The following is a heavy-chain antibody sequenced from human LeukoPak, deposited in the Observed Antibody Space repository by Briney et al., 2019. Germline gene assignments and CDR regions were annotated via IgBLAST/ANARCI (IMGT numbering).Heavy chain of an antibody. CDR1: GFTFSSYG. D-gene: IGHD3-22*01. CDR3: SRGMDGYYYDT. J-gene: IGHJ4*02. CDR2: ISFDGSNK. Sequence: PGGSLRLSCAASGFTFSSYGMHWVRQAPGKGLDWVAVISFDGSNKYYADSVKGRFTISRDNSKNTLYLQVNSLRADETAGYFWSRGMDGYYYDTWGQGTLVTVSS. V-gene: IGHV3-30*03.